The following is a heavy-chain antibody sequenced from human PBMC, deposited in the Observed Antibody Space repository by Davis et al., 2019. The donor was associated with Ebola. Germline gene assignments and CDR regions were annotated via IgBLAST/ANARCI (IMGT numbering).Heavy chain of an antibody. CDR3: ARLHSSGWYGDY. V-gene: IGHV5-51*01. D-gene: IGHD6-19*01. J-gene: IGHJ4*02. Sequence: QVSCMGSGYSFTSYWIGWVRQMPGKGLEWMGIIYPGDSDTRYSPSFQGQVTISADKSISTAYLQWSSLKASDTAMYYCARLHSSGWYGDYWGQGTLVTVSS. CDR1: GYSFTSYW. CDR2: IYPGDSDT.